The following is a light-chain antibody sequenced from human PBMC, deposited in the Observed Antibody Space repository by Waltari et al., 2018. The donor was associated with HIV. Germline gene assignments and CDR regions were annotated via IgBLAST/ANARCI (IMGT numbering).Light chain of an antibody. V-gene: IGLV2-14*03. Sequence: QSALTQPASVSGSPGQSITISCTGTSSDVGGYNYVSWYQTHPGKAPKLMIYDVSNRPSGVSNRFSGSKSGNTASLTISGLQAEDEADYYCSSYTSSSPWVFGGGTKLTVL. J-gene: IGLJ3*02. CDR1: SSDVGGYNY. CDR3: SSYTSSSPWV. CDR2: DVS.